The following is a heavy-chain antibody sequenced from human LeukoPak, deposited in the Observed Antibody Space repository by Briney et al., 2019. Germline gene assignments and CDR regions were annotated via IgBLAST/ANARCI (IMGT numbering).Heavy chain of an antibody. Sequence: SETLSLTCTVSGGSISSYYWSWIRQPPGKGLEWIGYIYYSRSTNYNPSLKSRVTISVDTSKNQFSLKLSSVTAADTAVYYCARAPYYYYMDVWGKGTTVTVSS. CDR3: ARAPYYYYMDV. V-gene: IGHV4-59*01. CDR1: GGSISSYY. CDR2: IYYSRST. J-gene: IGHJ6*03.